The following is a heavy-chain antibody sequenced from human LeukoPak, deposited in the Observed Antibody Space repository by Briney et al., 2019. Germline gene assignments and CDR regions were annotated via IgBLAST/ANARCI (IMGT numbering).Heavy chain of an antibody. J-gene: IGHJ4*02. Sequence: GGSLRLSCAASGFTFSGYWMSWVRQAPGKGLEWVANIKQDGSEKYYVDSVKGRFTISRDNAKNSLYLQMNSLRAEDTAVYYCARDLVPIAAAALLYFDYWGQGTLVTVSS. CDR1: GFTFSGYW. CDR3: ARDLVPIAAAALLYFDY. CDR2: IKQDGSEK. V-gene: IGHV3-7*01. D-gene: IGHD6-13*01.